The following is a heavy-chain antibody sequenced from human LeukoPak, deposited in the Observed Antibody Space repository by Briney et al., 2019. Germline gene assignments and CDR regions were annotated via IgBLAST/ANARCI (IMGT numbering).Heavy chain of an antibody. CDR3: ARRGNDILTGYPLDY. D-gene: IGHD3-9*01. CDR2: IYYSGST. J-gene: IGHJ4*02. V-gene: IGHV4-39*07. Sequence: SETLSLTCTVSGGSISSSSYYWGWIRQPPGKGLEWIGNIYYSGSTYYNPSLKSRVTISVDTSKNQFSLKLSSVTAADTAVYYCARRGNDILTGYPLDYWGQGTLVTVSS. CDR1: GGSISSSSYY.